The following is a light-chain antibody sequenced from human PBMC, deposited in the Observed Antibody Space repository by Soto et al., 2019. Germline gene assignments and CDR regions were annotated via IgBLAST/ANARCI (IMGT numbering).Light chain of an antibody. CDR1: QTISNY. CDR3: QQSYTTPIT. CDR2: DAS. V-gene: IGKV1-39*01. Sequence: DIQMTQSPSSLSASVGDRVTITCRASQTISNYLNWYQQKPGKAPNLLIYDASSLYTGVPSRFSGSGSGTYFTLTISSLQSEDFATYYCQQSYTTPITFGQGTRLEIK. J-gene: IGKJ5*01.